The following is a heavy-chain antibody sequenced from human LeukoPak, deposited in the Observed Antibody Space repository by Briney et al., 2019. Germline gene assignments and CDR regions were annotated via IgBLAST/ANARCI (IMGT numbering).Heavy chain of an antibody. CDR2: ISAYNGNT. D-gene: IGHD5-24*01. CDR1: GYTFTSYG. J-gene: IGHJ3*02. Sequence: ASVKVSCKASGYTFTSYGISWVRQAPGQVLEWMGWISAYNGNTNYAQKLQGRVTMSTDTSTSTGYMELRSLRSDDTAVYYCARGLQETLAWLKALSAFDIWGQGTMVTVSS. CDR3: ARGLQETLAWLKALSAFDI. V-gene: IGHV1-18*01.